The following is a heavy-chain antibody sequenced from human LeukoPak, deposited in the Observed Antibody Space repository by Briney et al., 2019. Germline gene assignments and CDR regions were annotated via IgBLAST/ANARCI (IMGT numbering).Heavy chain of an antibody. D-gene: IGHD6-6*01. CDR1: GGTFSSYA. CDR3: ARDVRSSSYGEFDY. V-gene: IGHV1-69*05. CDR2: IIPIFGTA. Sequence: ASVKVSFKASGGTFSSYAISWVRQAPGQGLEWKGGIIPIFGTANYAQKFQGRVTITTDESTSTAYMELSSLRSEDTAVYYCARDVRSSSYGEFDYWGQGTLVTVSS. J-gene: IGHJ4*02.